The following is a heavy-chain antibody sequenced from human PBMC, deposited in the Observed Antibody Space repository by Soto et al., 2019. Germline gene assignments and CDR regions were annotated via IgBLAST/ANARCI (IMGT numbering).Heavy chain of an antibody. Sequence: QVQLVESGGGLVKPGGSLRLSCAASGFTFSDYYMSWIRQAPGKGLEWVSYISSSGSTIYYADSVKGRFTISRDNAKNSLYLQMNSLRAEDTAVYYCARDRRGGQNVDIVATINPDYGDYLPYRPVDYWGQGTLVTVSS. CDR2: ISSSGSTI. CDR3: ARDRRGGQNVDIVATINPDYGDYLPYRPVDY. D-gene: IGHD5-12*01. J-gene: IGHJ4*02. CDR1: GFTFSDYY. V-gene: IGHV3-11*01.